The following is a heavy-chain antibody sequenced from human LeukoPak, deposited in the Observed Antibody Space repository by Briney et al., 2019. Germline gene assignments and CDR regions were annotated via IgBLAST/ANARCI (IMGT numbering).Heavy chain of an antibody. CDR1: GGSISSSSYY. V-gene: IGHV4-39*07. CDR2: IYYSGST. Sequence: PSETLSLTCTVSGGSISSSSYYWGWIRQPPGKGLEWIGSIYYSGSTYYNPSLKSRVTISVDTSKNQFSLKLSSVTAADTAVYYCARVGQSPYFDYWGQGTLVTVSS. CDR3: ARVGQSPYFDY. J-gene: IGHJ4*02.